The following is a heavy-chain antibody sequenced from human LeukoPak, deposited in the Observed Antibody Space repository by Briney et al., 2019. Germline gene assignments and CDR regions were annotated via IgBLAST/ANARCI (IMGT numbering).Heavy chain of an antibody. CDR1: GFTFSSYA. CDR2: ISYDGSNK. D-gene: IGHD3-10*01. CDR3: ARVPGGTYGSIKYYYYYMDV. J-gene: IGHJ6*03. Sequence: HPGGSLRLSCAASGFTFSSYAMHWVRQAPGKGLEWVAVISYDGSNKYYADSVKGRFTISRDNAKNTLYLQMNSLRAEDTAVYYCARVPGGTYGSIKYYYYYMDVWGKGTTVTVSS. V-gene: IGHV3-30*04.